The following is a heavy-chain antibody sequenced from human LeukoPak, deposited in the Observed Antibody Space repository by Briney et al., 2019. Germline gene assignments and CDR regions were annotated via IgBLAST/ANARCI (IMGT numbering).Heavy chain of an antibody. J-gene: IGHJ4*02. CDR2: INPSGGST. CDR3: ARVDIRFLEWLLFDY. V-gene: IGHV1-46*01. D-gene: IGHD3-3*01. Sequence: GASVKVSCKASGYTFTSYYMHWVRQAPGQGLEWMGIINPSGGSTSYAQKFQGRVTMTRDTSTSTVYMELSSLRSEDTAVYYCARVDIRFLEWLLFDYWGQGTLVTVSS. CDR1: GYTFTSYY.